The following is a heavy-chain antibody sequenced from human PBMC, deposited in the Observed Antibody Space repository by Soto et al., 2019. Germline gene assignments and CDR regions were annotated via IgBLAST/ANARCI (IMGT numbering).Heavy chain of an antibody. Sequence: DVRLAESGGGLVQPGGSLSFSCTTSGFGFASFAMTWVRQAPGKGLEWVATISGSDGKTYYADSVTGRFSISRDTSRNTLYLQMNSLRADDTAIYYCAKWSCLDYWGQGTRVTVSS. D-gene: IGHD3-10*01. V-gene: IGHV3-23*04. CDR2: ISGSDGKT. CDR1: GFGFASFA. J-gene: IGHJ4*02. CDR3: AKWSCLDY.